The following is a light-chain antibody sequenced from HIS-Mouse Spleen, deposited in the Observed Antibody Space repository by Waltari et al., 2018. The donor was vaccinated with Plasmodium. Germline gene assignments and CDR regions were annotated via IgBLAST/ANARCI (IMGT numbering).Light chain of an antibody. J-gene: IGKJ2*01. V-gene: IGKV1-8*01. Sequence: AIRTTQSPSSFSASTVARVTITCRASQSISSYLAWYQQKPGQAPKLLIYAASTLQSGVPSRFSGSGSGTEFTLTISCLQSEDFATYYCQQYYSYSYTFGQGTKLEIK. CDR3: QQYYSYSYT. CDR1: QSISSY. CDR2: AAS.